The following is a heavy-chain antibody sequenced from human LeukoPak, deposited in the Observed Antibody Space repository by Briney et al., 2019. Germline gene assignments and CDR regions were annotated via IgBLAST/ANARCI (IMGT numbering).Heavy chain of an antibody. J-gene: IGHJ6*04. CDR2: RWYDGSNK. V-gene: IGHV3-33*01. D-gene: IGHD2-2*01. CDR3: ARARRDIVVVPAGMDV. Sequence: PGRSLRLSCAASGFTFSSYGMHWVRQAPGKGLEWVAVRWYDGSNKYYADSVKGRFTISRDNSKNTLYLQMNSLRAEDTAVYYCARARRDIVVVPAGMDVWGKGTTVTVSS. CDR1: GFTFSSYG.